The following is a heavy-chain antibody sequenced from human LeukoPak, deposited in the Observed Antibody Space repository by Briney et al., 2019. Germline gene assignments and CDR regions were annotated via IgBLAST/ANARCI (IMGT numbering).Heavy chain of an antibody. Sequence: SETLSLTCSVSGGSITSYYWSWIRQPPGKGLEWIGHVSDGGSTNYNPSLKSRVTISVDTSKNQFSLKLSSVTAADTAVYYCAREVFKYYDSSGYSNPYFDYWGQGTLVTVSS. CDR3: AREVFKYYDSSGYSNPYFDY. J-gene: IGHJ4*02. CDR1: GGSITSYY. V-gene: IGHV4-59*12. CDR2: VSDGGST. D-gene: IGHD3-22*01.